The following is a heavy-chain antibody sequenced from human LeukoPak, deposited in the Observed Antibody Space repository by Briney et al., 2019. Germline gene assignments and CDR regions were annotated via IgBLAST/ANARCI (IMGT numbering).Heavy chain of an antibody. Sequence: GSLRLSCAASGFTFTGYTMHWVRQAPGKGLEWVAVTSSDGRSMYYADSVKGRFTISRDNSKNTLYLQMNSLRTEDTAVYYCARDQGRIAAAGNYLSSGYWGQGTLVTVSS. J-gene: IGHJ4*02. CDR2: TSSDGRSM. CDR3: ARDQGRIAAAGNYLSSGY. CDR1: GFTFTGYT. D-gene: IGHD6-13*01. V-gene: IGHV3-30*04.